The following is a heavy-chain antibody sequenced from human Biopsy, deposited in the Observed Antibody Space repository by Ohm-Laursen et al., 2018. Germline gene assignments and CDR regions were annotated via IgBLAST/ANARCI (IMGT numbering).Heavy chain of an antibody. J-gene: IGHJ4*02. Sequence: SLRLSCTASGFDFSDYSMSWIRQAPGKGLEWISYISAAGPAMFYADSVRGRFTISRDNANNLLYLQMDSLRAEDTAVYYCARRRPIDYWGQGILVTVSP. V-gene: IGHV3-11*01. CDR3: ARRRPIDY. CDR1: GFDFSDYS. CDR2: ISAAGPAM.